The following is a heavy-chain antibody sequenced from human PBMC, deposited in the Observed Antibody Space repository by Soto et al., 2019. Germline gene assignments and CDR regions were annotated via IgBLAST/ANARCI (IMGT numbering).Heavy chain of an antibody. J-gene: IGHJ2*01. Sequence: QVQLGESGGGVVQPGRSLRLSCAASGFTFSSYAMHWVRQAPGKGLEWVAVISHDGSNKYYADSVKGRFTISRDNSKNTLYLQMNSLRAEDTAVYYCARDPLWGTAMVLWYFDLWGRGTLVTVSS. CDR1: GFTFSSYA. CDR3: ARDPLWGTAMVLWYFDL. V-gene: IGHV3-30-3*01. D-gene: IGHD5-18*01. CDR2: ISHDGSNK.